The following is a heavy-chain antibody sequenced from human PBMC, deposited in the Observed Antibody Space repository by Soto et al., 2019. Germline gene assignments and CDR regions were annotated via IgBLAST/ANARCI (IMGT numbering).Heavy chain of an antibody. CDR2: VSSSGGST. V-gene: IGHV3-23*01. J-gene: IGHJ3*02. Sequence: GGSLRLSCAASGFTFSTYAMSWVRQAPGKGLEWVSGVSSSGGSTDYADSVKGRFTISRDNSKNTLYLQMNSLRVEDTAVYYCAKEARYCRGGSCYPLRAFDIWGQGTMVTVSS. CDR1: GFTFSTYA. D-gene: IGHD2-15*01. CDR3: AKEARYCRGGSCYPLRAFDI.